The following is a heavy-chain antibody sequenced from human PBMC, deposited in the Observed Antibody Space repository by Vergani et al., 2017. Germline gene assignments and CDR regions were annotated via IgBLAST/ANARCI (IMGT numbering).Heavy chain of an antibody. Sequence: EVQLLESGGGLVQPGGSLRLSCAASGFTFSSYAMRWVRQAPGKGLEWVSAIGNGGDSAFYRDSVKGRCTISRDNSKNTLYLQVNSLRAEDTAVYFCARTFGSTGSGGFDIWGQGTMVTVSS. V-gene: IGHV3-23*01. CDR3: ARTFGSTGSGGFDI. CDR2: IGNGGDSA. J-gene: IGHJ3*02. D-gene: IGHD1-26*01. CDR1: GFTFSSYA.